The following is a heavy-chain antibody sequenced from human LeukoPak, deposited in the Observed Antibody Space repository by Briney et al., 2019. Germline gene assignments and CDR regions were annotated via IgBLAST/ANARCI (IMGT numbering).Heavy chain of an antibody. CDR2: INHSGST. J-gene: IGHJ5*02. D-gene: IGHD3-22*01. V-gene: IGHV4-34*01. Sequence: SETLSLTCAVYGGSFSGYYWSWIRQPPGKGLEWIGEINHSGSTNYNPSLKSRVTISVDTSKNQFSLKLSSVTAADTAVYYCARGDEQIVVRFDPWGQGTLVTVSS. CDR3: ARGDEQIVVRFDP. CDR1: GGSFSGYY.